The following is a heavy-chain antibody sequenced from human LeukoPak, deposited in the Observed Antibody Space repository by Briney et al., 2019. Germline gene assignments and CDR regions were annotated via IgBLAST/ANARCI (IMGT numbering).Heavy chain of an antibody. CDR1: GGSISSYY. D-gene: IGHD1-1*01. V-gene: IGHV4-59*12. CDR3: ARERLPQSERYMDG. J-gene: IGHJ6*03. Sequence: SETLSLTCTVSGGSISSYYWSWIRQPPGKGLEWIGYIYYSGSTNYNPSLKSRVTISVDTSKNQFSLKLSSVTAADTAVYYCARERLPQSERYMDGWGKGTTVTISS. CDR2: IYYSGST.